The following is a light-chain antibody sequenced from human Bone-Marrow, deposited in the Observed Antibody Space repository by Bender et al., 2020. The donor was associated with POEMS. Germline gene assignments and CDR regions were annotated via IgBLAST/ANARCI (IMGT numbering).Light chain of an antibody. CDR2: EDN. J-gene: IGLJ2*01. CDR3: QAYDNNNRVV. Sequence: NFMLTQPHSVSESPGKTVTISCTGSSGSIASNYVQWYQQRPGRAPTTVIYEDNQRPSGVPDRFSGSIDSSSNSASLTISGLKTEDEADYYCQAYDNNNRVVFGGGTKLTVL. V-gene: IGLV6-57*02. CDR1: SGSIASNY.